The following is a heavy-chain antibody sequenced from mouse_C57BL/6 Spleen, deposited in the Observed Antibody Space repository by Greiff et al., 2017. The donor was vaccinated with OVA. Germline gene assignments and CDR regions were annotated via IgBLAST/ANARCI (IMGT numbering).Heavy chain of an antibody. CDR1: GYTFTDYY. CDR2: INPNNGGT. J-gene: IGHJ1*03. V-gene: IGHV1-26*01. CDR3: ARDYYGSSHWYFDV. Sequence: EVQLQQSGPELVKPGASVKISCKASGYTFTDYYMNWVKQSHGKSLEWIGDINPNNGGTSYNQKFKGKATLTVDKSSSTDYMELRSLTSEDSAVYYCARDYYGSSHWYFDVWGTGTTVTVSS. D-gene: IGHD1-1*01.